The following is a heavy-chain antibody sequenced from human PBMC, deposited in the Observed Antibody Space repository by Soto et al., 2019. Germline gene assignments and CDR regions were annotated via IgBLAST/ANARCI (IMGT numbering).Heavy chain of an antibody. CDR3: AKGPEYYYDSSGYYLGPLFDY. Sequence: GGSLRLSXAASGFTFSSYGMHWVRQAPGKGLEWVAVISYDGSNKYYADSVKGRFTISRDNSKNTLYLQMNSLRAEDTAVYYCAKGPEYYYDSSGYYLGPLFDYWGQGTLVTVSS. CDR2: ISYDGSNK. D-gene: IGHD3-22*01. J-gene: IGHJ4*02. V-gene: IGHV3-30*18. CDR1: GFTFSSYG.